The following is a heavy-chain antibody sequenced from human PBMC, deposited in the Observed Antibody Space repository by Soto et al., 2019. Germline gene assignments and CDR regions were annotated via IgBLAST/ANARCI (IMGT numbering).Heavy chain of an antibody. V-gene: IGHV3-23*01. Sequence: PGGSLRLSCAASGLTFSIYAMVWFRQTPAKGLEWVAIIGASGSSTDYLDSVKGRFTISRDNSRNISFLQMNSLRAGDTAIYYCASATTRTEYWGQGTQVTVSS. CDR3: ASATTRTEY. D-gene: IGHD4-17*01. J-gene: IGHJ4*01. CDR2: IGASGSST. CDR1: GLTFSIYA.